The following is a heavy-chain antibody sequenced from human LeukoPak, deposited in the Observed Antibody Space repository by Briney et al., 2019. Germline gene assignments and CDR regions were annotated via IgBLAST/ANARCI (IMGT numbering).Heavy chain of an antibody. D-gene: IGHD6-13*01. Sequence: SGGSLRLSCTASGFTFNNYAMSWVRQAPGKGLEWVSLISGSGGSTYYADSVKGRFTLSGDNSKNALYLQMNSLRAEDTAVYYCAKVGSNWYLDYWGQGTLVTVSP. CDR2: ISGSGGST. J-gene: IGHJ4*02. CDR3: AKVGSNWYLDY. V-gene: IGHV3-23*01. CDR1: GFTFNNYA.